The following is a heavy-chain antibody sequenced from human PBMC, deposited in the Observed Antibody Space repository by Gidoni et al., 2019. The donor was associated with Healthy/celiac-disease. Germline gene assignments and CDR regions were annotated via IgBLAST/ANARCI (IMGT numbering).Heavy chain of an antibody. CDR2: IYTSGST. V-gene: IGHV4-61*02. CDR1: GGSISSGSYY. D-gene: IGHD3-10*01. Sequence: QVQLQESGPGLVKPSQTLSLTCTVSGGSISSGSYYWSWIRQPAGKGLEWIGRIYTSGSTNYNPSLKSRVTISVDTSKNQFSLKLSSVTAADTAVYYCAGYYGSGQMNWFDPWGQGTLVTVSS. J-gene: IGHJ5*02. CDR3: AGYYGSGQMNWFDP.